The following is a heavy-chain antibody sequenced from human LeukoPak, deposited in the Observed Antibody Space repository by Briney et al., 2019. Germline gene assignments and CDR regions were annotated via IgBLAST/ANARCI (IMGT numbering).Heavy chain of an antibody. J-gene: IGHJ4*02. D-gene: IGHD3-22*01. V-gene: IGHV3-74*01. CDR1: GFTFSTDW. CDR2: INGDVTST. CDR3: ARATYYYDSSGYYYFDY. Sequence: GGSLRLSCAASGFTFSTDWMHWVRQAPGKGPVWVSRINGDVTSTDYADSVRGRFTISRDNAKNSLYLQMNSLRAEDTALYYCARATYYYDSSGYYYFDYWGQGTLVTVSS.